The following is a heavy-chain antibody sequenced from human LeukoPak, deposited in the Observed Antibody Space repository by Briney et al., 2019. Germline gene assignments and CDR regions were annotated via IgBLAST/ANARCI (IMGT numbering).Heavy chain of an antibody. Sequence: GGSLRLSCAASGFTVSSNYMSWVRQAPGKGLEWVSVIYSGGSTYYADSVKGRLTISRDNSKNTLYLQMNSLRAEDTAVYYCARVGSSSWYALGYFDYWGQGTLVTVSS. J-gene: IGHJ4*02. CDR1: GFTVSSNY. D-gene: IGHD6-13*01. CDR2: IYSGGST. V-gene: IGHV3-53*01. CDR3: ARVGSSSWYALGYFDY.